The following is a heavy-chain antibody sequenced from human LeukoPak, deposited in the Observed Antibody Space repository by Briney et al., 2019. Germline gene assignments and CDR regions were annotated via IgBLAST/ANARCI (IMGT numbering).Heavy chain of an antibody. V-gene: IGHV3-48*02. D-gene: IGHD3-10*01. Sequence: GGSLRLSCAASGFTFSSHKMNWVRQAPGEGLEWVSYISSGSSTIYYADSVKGRFTISRDNAKNSLYLQMNSLRDDDTAVYYCASGDYYDSWGHGTLVTVSS. CDR1: GFTFSSHK. CDR2: ISSGSSTI. J-gene: IGHJ5*01. CDR3: ASGDYYDS.